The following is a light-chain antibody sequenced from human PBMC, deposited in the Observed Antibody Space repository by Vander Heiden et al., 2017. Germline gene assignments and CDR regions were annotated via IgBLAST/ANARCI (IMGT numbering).Light chain of an antibody. CDR1: KLGDKY. Sequence: SYELTQPPSVSVSPGQTASITCSGDKLGDKYACWYQQKPGQSPVLVIYQDSKRPSGIPERVSGSNSGNTATLTISGTQAMDEADDYCQAWDSSTGVFGGGTKLTVL. CDR3: QAWDSSTGV. J-gene: IGLJ2*01. CDR2: QDS. V-gene: IGLV3-1*01.